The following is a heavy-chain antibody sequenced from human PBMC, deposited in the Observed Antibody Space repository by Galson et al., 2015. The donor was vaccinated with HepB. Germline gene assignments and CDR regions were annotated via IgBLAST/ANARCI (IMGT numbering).Heavy chain of an antibody. CDR2: IYTGGST. D-gene: IGHD2-15*01. Sequence: SLRLSCAASGFTVSSNYMSWVRQAPGKGLEWVSVIYTGGSTYYADSVKGRFTISRDNSKNTLYLQMNSLRAEDTAVYYCASGGGGSCSCPRYWGQGTLVTVSS. J-gene: IGHJ4*02. CDR3: ASGGGGSCSCPRY. V-gene: IGHV3-53*01. CDR1: GFTVSSNY.